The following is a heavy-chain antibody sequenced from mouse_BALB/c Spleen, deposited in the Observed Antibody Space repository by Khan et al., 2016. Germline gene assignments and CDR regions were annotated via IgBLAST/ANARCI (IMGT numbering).Heavy chain of an antibody. CDR2: INPSNGRT. CDR1: GYTFTSYW. V-gene: IGHV1S81*02. CDR3: ARGYYDYDAAWFAY. J-gene: IGHJ3*01. D-gene: IGHD2-4*01. Sequence: QVRLQQSGAELVKPGASVKLSCKASGYTFTSYWMHWVKQRPGQGLEWIGEINPSNGRTNYNEKFKSKATLTVDKSSSTAYMQLSSLTSEDSAVYYCARGYYDYDAAWFAYWGQGTLVTVSA.